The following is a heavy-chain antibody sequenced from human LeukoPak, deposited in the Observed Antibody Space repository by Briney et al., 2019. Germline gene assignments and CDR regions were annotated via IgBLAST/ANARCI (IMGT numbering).Heavy chain of an antibody. Sequence: SETLSLTCTGSGGSISSGSYYWRWIRQPAGKGLEWIGRIYTSGSTNYNPSLKSRVTISVDTSKNQYSLKLSSVTAADTAVYYCARGSSSFVYWGQGTLVTVSS. CDR2: IYTSGST. V-gene: IGHV4-61*02. CDR3: ARGSSSFVY. CDR1: GGSISSGSYY. J-gene: IGHJ4*02. D-gene: IGHD6-13*01.